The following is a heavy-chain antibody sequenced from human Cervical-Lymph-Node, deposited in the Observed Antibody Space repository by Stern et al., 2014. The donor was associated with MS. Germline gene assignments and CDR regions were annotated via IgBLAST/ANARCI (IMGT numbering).Heavy chain of an antibody. D-gene: IGHD6-13*01. Sequence: QVQLVESGAEVKKPGASVKGSCKASGYTFTNYALHWVRQAPGQRPEWMGWILPGNGDAKYSQNFQDRVTITRDTSANTVYMELRSLRVEDTAMYYCARGYSTTYLDYWGQGTLVTVSS. CDR3: ARGYSTTYLDY. CDR1: GYTFTNYA. J-gene: IGHJ4*02. V-gene: IGHV1-3*01. CDR2: ILPGNGDA.